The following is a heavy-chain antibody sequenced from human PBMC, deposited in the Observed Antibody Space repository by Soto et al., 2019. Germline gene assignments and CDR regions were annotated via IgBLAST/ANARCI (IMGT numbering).Heavy chain of an antibody. CDR3: GKGVYDFWSGDYQDY. CDR2: MNQDGNQK. J-gene: IGHJ4*02. Sequence: VGSLRLSCAASGFTFSDFCMPLVRQAPGKGLEWVANMNQDGNQKNYVDSVKGRFSISRDNAKNSLYLQMNSLRAEDTAVYYCGKGVYDFWSGDYQDYWGQGSLVIVSS. V-gene: IGHV3-7*02. CDR1: GFTFSDFC. D-gene: IGHD3-3*01.